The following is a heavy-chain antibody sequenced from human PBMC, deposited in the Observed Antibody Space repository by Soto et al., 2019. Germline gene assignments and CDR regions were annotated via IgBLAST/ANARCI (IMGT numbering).Heavy chain of an antibody. D-gene: IGHD1-20*01. J-gene: IGHJ6*02. V-gene: IGHV4-30-4*01. CDR3: ARGHYNNKYGLDV. CDR1: GGSTTSVDYF. Sequence: SETLSLTCTVSGGSTTSVDYFWNWIRQPPGKDLEWIGSIYYSGSTYYNPSLKRRLSISVDTSKNQFSLNLGSVTAADTAVYYCARGHYNNKYGLDVWGQGTTVTVSS. CDR2: IYYSGST.